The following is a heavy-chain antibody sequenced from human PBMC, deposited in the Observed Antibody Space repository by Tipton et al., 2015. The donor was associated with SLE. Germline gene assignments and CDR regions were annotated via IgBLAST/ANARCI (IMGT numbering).Heavy chain of an antibody. CDR3: ARREASYYFDY. CDR1: GGSISSGSYY. CDR2: IHTSGST. Sequence: TLSLTCTVSGGSISSGSYYWSWIRQPGGKGLEWIGRIHTSGSTNYNPSLKSRVTISEDTSKNQFSLKLSSVTAADTAAYYCARREASYYFDYWGQGTLVTVSS. D-gene: IGHD1-26*01. V-gene: IGHV4-61*02. J-gene: IGHJ4*02.